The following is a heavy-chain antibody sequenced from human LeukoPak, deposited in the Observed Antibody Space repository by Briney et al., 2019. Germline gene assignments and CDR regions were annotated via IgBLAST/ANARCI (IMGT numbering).Heavy chain of an antibody. CDR3: ARDDPNPEYSSSWYALGDYYDY. J-gene: IGHJ4*02. Sequence: LAGGSLRLSCAASGFTFDDYAMHWVRQAPGKGLEWVSGISWNSGNIGYGDSVQGRFTISRDNAKNSLYLQMNSLRAEDTAVYYCARDDPNPEYSSSWYALGDYYDYWGQGTLVTVSS. V-gene: IGHV3-9*01. CDR2: ISWNSGNI. CDR1: GFTFDDYA. D-gene: IGHD6-13*01.